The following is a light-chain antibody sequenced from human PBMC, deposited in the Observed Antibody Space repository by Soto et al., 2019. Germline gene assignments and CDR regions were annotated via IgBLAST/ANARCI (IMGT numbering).Light chain of an antibody. V-gene: IGLV9-49*01. J-gene: IGLJ6*01. CDR3: GADHGSGSNFGPNV. CDR2: VGTGGIVG. CDR1: SGYSNYK. Sequence: QSVLTQPPSASASLGASVTLTCTLSSGYSNYKVDWYQQRPGKGPRFVMRVGTGGIVGSKGDGIPDRFSVLGSGLNRYLTIKNIQEEDESDYHCGADHGSGSNFGPNVFGSGTQLTVL.